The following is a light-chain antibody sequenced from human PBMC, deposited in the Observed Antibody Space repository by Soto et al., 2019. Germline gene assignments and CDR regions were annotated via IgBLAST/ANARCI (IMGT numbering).Light chain of an antibody. J-gene: IGKJ1*01. CDR1: PSVSSTY. CDR3: QQYGNSQT. CDR2: GAS. V-gene: IGKV3-20*01. Sequence: IALTQSPGTLSLSPGKRSTLSCRASPSVSSTYLACYHQKPGQAPRLLIYGASSSSTAITDRCSGSGTGKVFPLTISMLDHEVFAVYYCQQYGNSQTFGQGTKVDIK.